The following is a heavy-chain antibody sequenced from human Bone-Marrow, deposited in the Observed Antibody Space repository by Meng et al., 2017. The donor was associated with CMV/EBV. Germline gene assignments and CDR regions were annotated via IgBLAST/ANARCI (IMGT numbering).Heavy chain of an antibody. CDR2: ISGSSSYI. CDR3: ARPSYSSSWYQFDY. D-gene: IGHD6-13*01. CDR1: GFTFSSYS. Sequence: GESLKISCAASGFTFSSYSMNWVPQAPGKGLEWVSSISGSSSYIHYADSVKGRFTISRDNAKNPLYLQMNSLRAEDTAVYYCARPSYSSSWYQFDYWGQGTLVTVSS. J-gene: IGHJ4*02. V-gene: IGHV3-21*01.